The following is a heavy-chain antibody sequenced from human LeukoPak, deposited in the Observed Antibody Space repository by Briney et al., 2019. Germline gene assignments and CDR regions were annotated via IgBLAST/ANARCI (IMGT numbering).Heavy chain of an antibody. J-gene: IGHJ3*02. D-gene: IGHD3-10*01. CDR2: INHSGST. CDR1: GGSVNSGSYY. V-gene: IGHV4-39*07. CDR3: ARGLSRGDI. Sequence: SETLSLTCTVSGGSVNSGSYYWNWIRQPPGKGLEWIGEINHSGSTNYNPSLKSRVTISVDTSKNQFSLKLSSVTAADTAVYYCARGLSRGDIWGQGTMVTVSS.